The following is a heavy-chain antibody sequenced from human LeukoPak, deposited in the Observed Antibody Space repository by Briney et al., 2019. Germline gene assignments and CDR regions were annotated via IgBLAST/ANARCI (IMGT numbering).Heavy chain of an antibody. CDR2: ISAYNGNT. J-gene: IGHJ4*02. CDR3: ARDLYGDYVVCY. Sequence: ASVKVSCTASGYTFTSYGISWVRQAPGQGLEWMGWISAYNGNTNYAQKLQGRVTMTTDTSTSTAYMELRSLRSDDTAVYYCARDLYGDYVVCYWGKGTLVTVSS. CDR1: GYTFTSYG. D-gene: IGHD4-17*01. V-gene: IGHV1-18*01.